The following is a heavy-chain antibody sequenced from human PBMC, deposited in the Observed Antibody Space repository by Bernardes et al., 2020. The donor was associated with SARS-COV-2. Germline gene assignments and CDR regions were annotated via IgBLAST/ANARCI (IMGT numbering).Heavy chain of an antibody. D-gene: IGHD5-12*01. CDR2: IIPILGIA. CDR1: GGTFSSYT. Sequence: SVKVSCKASGGTFSSYTISWVRQAPGQGLEWMGRIIPILGIANYAQKFQGRVTITADKSTSTAYMELSSLRSEDTAVYYCARERGYSGYGSSYYFDYWGQGTLVTVPS. J-gene: IGHJ4*02. V-gene: IGHV1-69*04. CDR3: ARERGYSGYGSSYYFDY.